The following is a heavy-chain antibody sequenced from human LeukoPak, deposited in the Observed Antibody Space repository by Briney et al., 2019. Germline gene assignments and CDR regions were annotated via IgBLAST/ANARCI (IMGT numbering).Heavy chain of an antibody. V-gene: IGHV3-21*01. D-gene: IGHD3-22*01. CDR1: GFTFSTYS. CDR3: ARDYTMIVLVNDAFDI. CDR2: ISSSSSYI. Sequence: PGGSLRLSCAASGFTFSTYSMNWVRQAPGKGPEWVSSISSSSSYIYYADSVKGRFTLSRDNAKNSLYLQMNSLRAEDTAVYYCARDYTMIVLVNDAFDIWGQGTMVTVSS. J-gene: IGHJ3*02.